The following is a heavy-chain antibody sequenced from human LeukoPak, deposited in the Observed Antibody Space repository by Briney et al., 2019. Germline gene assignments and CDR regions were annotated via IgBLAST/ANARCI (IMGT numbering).Heavy chain of an antibody. Sequence: GGSLRLSCAASGFTFSSYAMHWVRQAPGKGLEWVAVISYDGSNKYYADSVKGRFTISRDNSKNTLYLQMNSLRAEDTAVYYCAKDQSSSWPHDAFDIWGQGTMVTVSS. CDR3: AKDQSSSWPHDAFDI. J-gene: IGHJ3*02. V-gene: IGHV3-30-3*01. D-gene: IGHD6-13*01. CDR2: ISYDGSNK. CDR1: GFTFSSYA.